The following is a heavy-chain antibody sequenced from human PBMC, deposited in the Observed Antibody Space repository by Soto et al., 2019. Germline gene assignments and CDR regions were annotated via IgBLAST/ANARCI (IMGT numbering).Heavy chain of an antibody. Sequence: QLQLQESGPGLVKPSETLSLTCTVSGGSISSSSYYWGWIRQPPGKGLEWIGSIYYSGSTYYNPSLRSRVTISVDTSKNQFSLKLSSVTAADTAVYYCARRIRLWSDYFDYWGQGTLVTVSS. V-gene: IGHV4-39*01. CDR1: GGSISSSSYY. J-gene: IGHJ4*02. D-gene: IGHD5-18*01. CDR2: IYYSGST. CDR3: ARRIRLWSDYFDY.